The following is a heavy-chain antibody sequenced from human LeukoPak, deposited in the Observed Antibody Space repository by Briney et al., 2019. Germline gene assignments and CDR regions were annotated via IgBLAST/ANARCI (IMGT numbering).Heavy chain of an antibody. J-gene: IGHJ6*02. CDR2: IYYSGST. Sequence: SETLSLTCTVSGGSISSYYWSWIRQPPGKGLEGIGYIYYSGSTNYNPSLKSRATISVDTSKNQFSLKLSSVTAADTAVYYCARRVAGGTYGMDVWGQGTTVTVSS. CDR1: GGSISSYY. D-gene: IGHD6-19*01. V-gene: IGHV4-59*08. CDR3: ARRVAGGTYGMDV.